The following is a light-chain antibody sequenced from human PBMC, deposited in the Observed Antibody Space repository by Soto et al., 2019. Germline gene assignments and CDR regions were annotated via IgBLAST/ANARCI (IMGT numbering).Light chain of an antibody. CDR1: QTLRNK. CDR2: GGF. J-gene: IGKJ3*01. Sequence: IVLTQSPGTLSVSPGERVILSCRASQTLRNKLAWYQQKPGQAPRLLIYGGFTRATGIPARFSGSGSGTEFTLTIISLQSEDFASYYSQQHNAWPLTFGPGTKLDLK. CDR3: QQHNAWPLT. V-gene: IGKV3-15*01.